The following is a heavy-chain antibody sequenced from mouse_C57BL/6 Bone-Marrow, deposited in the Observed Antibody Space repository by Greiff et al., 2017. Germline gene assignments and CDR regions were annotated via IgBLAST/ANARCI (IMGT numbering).Heavy chain of an antibody. CDR2: ILPGSGST. CDR3: AREDSSGYAWFAY. Sequence: QVQLQQSGAELMKPGASVKLSCKATGYTFTGYWIEWVKQRPGHGLEWIGEILPGSGSTNYTEKFKGTATFTADTSSHTAYMQLSILTTADAAIYDCAREDSSGYAWFAYWGQGTLVTVSA. J-gene: IGHJ3*01. V-gene: IGHV1-9*01. D-gene: IGHD3-2*02. CDR1: GYTFTGYW.